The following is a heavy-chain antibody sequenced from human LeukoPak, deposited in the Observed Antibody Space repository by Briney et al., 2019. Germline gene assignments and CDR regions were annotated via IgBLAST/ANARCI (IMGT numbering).Heavy chain of an antibody. CDR1: GNTFTSYG. CDR2: ISAYNGNT. D-gene: IGHD3-9*01. V-gene: IGHV1-18*01. J-gene: IGHJ4*02. Sequence: ASVKVSCKASGNTFTSYGISWVRQAPGQGLEWMGWISAYNGNTNYAQKLQGRVTMTTDTSTSTAYMELRSLRSDDTAVYYCARVNYDILTGYYSLGKDFDYWGQGTLVTVSS. CDR3: ARVNYDILTGYYSLGKDFDY.